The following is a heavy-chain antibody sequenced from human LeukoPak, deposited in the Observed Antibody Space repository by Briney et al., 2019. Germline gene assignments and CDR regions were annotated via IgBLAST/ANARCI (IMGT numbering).Heavy chain of an antibody. CDR2: ISAYNGNT. CDR3: ARVWDTSRNYYYYGMDV. D-gene: IGHD5-18*01. CDR1: GYTFTSYY. V-gene: IGHV1-18*04. Sequence: ASVKVSCKASGYTFTSYYMHWVRQAPGQGLEWMGWISAYNGNTNYAQKLQGRVTMTTDTSTSTAYMELRSLRSDDTAVYYCARVWDTSRNYYYYGMDVWGQGTTVTVSS. J-gene: IGHJ6*02.